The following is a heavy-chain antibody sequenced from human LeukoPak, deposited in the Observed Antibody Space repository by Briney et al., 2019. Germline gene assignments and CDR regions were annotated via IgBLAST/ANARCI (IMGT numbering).Heavy chain of an antibody. D-gene: IGHD6-19*01. CDR3: ARDQLESSGWYGPYYYYYYGMDV. J-gene: IGHJ6*02. CDR2: IIPILGIA. Sequence: ASVKVSCKASGGTFSSYAISWVRQAPGQGLEWMGRIIPILGIANYAQKFQGRVTITADKSTSTAYMELSSLRSEDTAVYYCARDQLESSGWYGPYYYYYYGMDVWGQGTTVPSP. V-gene: IGHV1-69*04. CDR1: GGTFSSYA.